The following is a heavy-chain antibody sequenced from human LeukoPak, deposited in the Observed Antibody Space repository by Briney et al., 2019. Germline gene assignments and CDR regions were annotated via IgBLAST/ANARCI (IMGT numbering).Heavy chain of an antibody. CDR1: GYTFTSYG. CDR2: ISTYNGNT. J-gene: IGHJ6*03. V-gene: IGHV1-18*01. D-gene: IGHD3-9*01. Sequence: ASVKVSCKASGYTFTSYGISWVRQAPGQGLEWMGWISTYNGNTNYAQKLQGRVTMTTDTSTSTAYMELRSLRSDDTAVYYCARDLRDILTGYYYYYYMDVWGKGTTVTISS. CDR3: ARDLRDILTGYYYYYYMDV.